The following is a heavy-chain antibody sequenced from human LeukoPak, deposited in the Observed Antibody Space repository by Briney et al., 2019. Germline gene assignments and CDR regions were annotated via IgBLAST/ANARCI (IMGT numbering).Heavy chain of an antibody. D-gene: IGHD3-10*01. V-gene: IGHV3-21*01. Sequence: PGGSLRLSCAASGFTFSSYSMNWVRQAPGKGLEWVSSISSSSSYIYYADSVKGRFTISRDNAKNPLYLQMNSLRAEDTAVYYCAREITMVRGVDYWGQGTLVTVSS. CDR1: GFTFSSYS. J-gene: IGHJ4*02. CDR3: AREITMVRGVDY. CDR2: ISSSSSYI.